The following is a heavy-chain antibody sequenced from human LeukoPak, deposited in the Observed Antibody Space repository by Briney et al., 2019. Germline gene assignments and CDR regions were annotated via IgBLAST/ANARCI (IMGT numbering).Heavy chain of an antibody. CDR3: ARPYGSGSFDNWFDP. V-gene: IGHV1-2*06. CDR2: TNPNSGDT. J-gene: IGHJ5*02. Sequence: ASVKVSCKASGYTLTAHYMHWVRQAPGQGLEWMGRTNPNSGDTNYAQKFQGRVTMTRDTSISTAYMDLSRLTSDDTAVYYCARPYGSGSFDNWFDPWGQGTLVIVSS. D-gene: IGHD3-10*01. CDR1: GYTLTAHY.